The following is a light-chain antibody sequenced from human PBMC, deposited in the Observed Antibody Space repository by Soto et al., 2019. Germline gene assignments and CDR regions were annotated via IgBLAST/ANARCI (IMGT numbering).Light chain of an antibody. CDR3: QSADSSGTYVV. CDR1: ALPKQY. V-gene: IGLV3-25*03. Sequence: SYELTQPHSVSVSPGQTARITCSGDALPKQYAYWYQQKPGQAPVLVIYKDSERPSGIPERFSGSSSGTTVTLTTSGVQAEDEADYYCQSADSSGTYVVFGGGTKLTVL. CDR2: KDS. J-gene: IGLJ2*01.